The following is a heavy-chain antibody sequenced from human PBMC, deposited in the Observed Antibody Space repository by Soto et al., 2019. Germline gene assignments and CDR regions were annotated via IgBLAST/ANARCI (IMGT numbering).Heavy chain of an antibody. J-gene: IGHJ3*02. CDR3: ARDAGHCGGDCFDAFDI. CDR1: EFTLSSYS. V-gene: IGHV3-48*01. CDR2: ISSSSRTI. Sequence: GGSLRLSCAASEFTLSSYSMNWVRQAPGKGLEWVAYISSSSRTIYYADSVKGRFTISRDSAKNSLYLQMNSLRSEDTAVYYCARDAGHCGGDCFDAFDIWGQGTMVTVSS. D-gene: IGHD2-21*02.